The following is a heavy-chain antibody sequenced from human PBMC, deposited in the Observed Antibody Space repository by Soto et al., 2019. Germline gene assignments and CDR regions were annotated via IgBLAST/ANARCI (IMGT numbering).Heavy chain of an antibody. CDR2: IYPGDSDT. CDR3: ARGGYCSSTSCYGYNWFDP. J-gene: IGHJ5*02. Sequence: PGESLKISCKGSGYSFTSYWIGWVRQMPGKGLEWMGIIYPGDSDTRYSPSFQGQVTISADKSISTAYLQWSSLKASDTAMYYCARGGYCSSTSCYGYNWFDPWGQGTLVTVS. D-gene: IGHD2-2*01. V-gene: IGHV5-51*01. CDR1: GYSFTSYW.